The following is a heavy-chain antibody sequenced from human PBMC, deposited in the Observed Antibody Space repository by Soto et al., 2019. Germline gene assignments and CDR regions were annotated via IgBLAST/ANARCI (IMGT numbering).Heavy chain of an antibody. J-gene: IGHJ6*02. D-gene: IGHD3-10*01. V-gene: IGHV5-51*01. CDR3: ARPMYYYGSELSYGMDV. CDR1: GYSFTSYW. Sequence: GESLKISCKGSGYSFTSYWIGWVRQMPGKGLEWMGIIYPGDSDTRYSPSFQGQVTISADKSISTAYLQWSSLKASDTAIYYCARPMYYYGSELSYGMDVWGQGTTVTVSS. CDR2: IYPGDSDT.